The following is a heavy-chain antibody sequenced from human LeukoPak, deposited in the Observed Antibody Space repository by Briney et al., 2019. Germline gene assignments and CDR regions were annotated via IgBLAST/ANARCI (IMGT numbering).Heavy chain of an antibody. Sequence: PSETLSLTCGVSGGSTKSNNWWSWVRQPPGKGLEWIGEIYHSGSTNYNPSLESRVTVSVDKSKNQFSLDLSSVTAADTAVYYCARFCGSPSWHSGYYYRIDVWGQGTTVTVSS. V-gene: IGHV4-4*02. D-gene: IGHD2-2*01. CDR1: GGSTKSNNW. CDR3: ARFCGSPSWHSGYYYRIDV. J-gene: IGHJ6*02. CDR2: IYHSGST.